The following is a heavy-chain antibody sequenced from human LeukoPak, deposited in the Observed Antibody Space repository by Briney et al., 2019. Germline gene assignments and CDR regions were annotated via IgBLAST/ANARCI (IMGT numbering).Heavy chain of an antibody. D-gene: IGHD6-19*01. J-gene: IGHJ3*02. CDR3: AKVPPSGWYLGDMAFDI. CDR1: GFTFSSYW. CDR2: INGDGSVT. Sequence: PGGSLRLSCAASGFTFSSYWMHWVRQAPGKGPVWVSHINGDGSVTGYADSVKGRFTISRDNSKNTLYLQMNSLRAEDTAVYYCAKVPPSGWYLGDMAFDIWGQGTMVTVSS. V-gene: IGHV3-74*01.